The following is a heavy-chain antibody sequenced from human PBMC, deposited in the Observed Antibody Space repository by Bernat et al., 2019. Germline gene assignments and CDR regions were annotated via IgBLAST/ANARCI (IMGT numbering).Heavy chain of an antibody. D-gene: IGHD2-2*01. Sequence: VESGGGLVQPGGSLRLSCAASVLTVLNNYMSWFRQAPGKGLERVSIIYSDSSTYYADSGKSRFTISRDNSKNTLYLQMNGRRADDTAVYYGARESCTTTSCYGDWGQGTQVTVSS. J-gene: IGHJ4*02. CDR2: IYSDSST. CDR1: VLTVLNNY. CDR3: ARESCTTTSCYGD. V-gene: IGHV3-66*01.